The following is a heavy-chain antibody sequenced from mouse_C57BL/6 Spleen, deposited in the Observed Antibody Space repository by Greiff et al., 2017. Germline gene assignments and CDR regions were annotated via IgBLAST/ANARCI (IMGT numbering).Heavy chain of an antibody. CDR1: GYTFTSYW. J-gene: IGHJ3*01. CDR2: IDPSDSYT. CDR3: ASWEAVLAY. Sequence: VQLQQPGAELVMPGASVKLSCKASGYTFTSYWMHWVKQRPGQGLEWIGEIDPSDSYTNYNQKFKGKSTLTVDKSSSTAYMQLSSLTSEDSAVYYCASWEAVLAYWGQGTLVTVSA. V-gene: IGHV1-69*01. D-gene: IGHD4-1*01.